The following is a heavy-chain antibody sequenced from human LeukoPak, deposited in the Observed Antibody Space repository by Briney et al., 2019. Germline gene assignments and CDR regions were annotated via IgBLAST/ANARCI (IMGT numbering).Heavy chain of an antibody. CDR3: AELAITMIGGV. CDR2: ISSSGSTI. D-gene: IGHD3-10*02. V-gene: IGHV3-48*03. Sequence: GGSLRLSCAASGFTFSSYEMNWVRQAPGKGLEWVSYISSSGSTIYYADSVKGRFTISRDNAKNSLYLQMNSLRAEDTAVYYCAELAITMIGGVWGIGTTVTISS. J-gene: IGHJ6*04. CDR1: GFTFSSYE.